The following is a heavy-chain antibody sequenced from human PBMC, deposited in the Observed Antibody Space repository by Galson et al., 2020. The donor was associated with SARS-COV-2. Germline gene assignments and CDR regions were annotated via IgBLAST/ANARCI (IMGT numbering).Heavy chain of an antibody. V-gene: IGHV3-21*01. CDR3: ARGLCGGDCYED. J-gene: IGHJ4*02. CDR2: ISGSSSHI. Sequence: GESLKISCAASGFTFSDYFMNWVRQAPGKGLEWVSAISGSSSHICYADSVKGRFTISRDNAKNLAYLQMNSLRAEDTAVYYCARGLCGGDCYEDWGQGTLVTVSS. D-gene: IGHD2-21*02. CDR1: GFTFSDYF.